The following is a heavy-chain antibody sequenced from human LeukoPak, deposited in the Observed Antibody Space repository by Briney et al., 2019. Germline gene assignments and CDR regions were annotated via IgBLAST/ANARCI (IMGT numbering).Heavy chain of an antibody. CDR1: GFTFSDYY. CDR2: ISSSGSTI. D-gene: IGHD2-15*01. J-gene: IGHJ4*02. CDR3: ARVGKDIVVVVAADYYFDY. V-gene: IGHV3-11*01. Sequence: GGSLRLSCAASGFTFSDYYMSWVRQAPGKGLEWVSYISSSGSTIYYADSVKGRFTISRDNAKNSLYLQMNSLRAEDTAVYYCARVGKDIVVVVAADYYFDYWGQGTLVTVSS.